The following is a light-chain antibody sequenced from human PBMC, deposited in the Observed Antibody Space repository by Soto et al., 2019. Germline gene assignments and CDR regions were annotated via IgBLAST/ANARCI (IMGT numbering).Light chain of an antibody. CDR1: QSLGTW. Sequence: DIQMTQSPSTLSASVGDRVIITCRASQSLGTWLAWYQQKPGTAPVLLIYDVSRLESGVPSRFSGSGSGTEFTLTISSLQPDDFAPYYCQQYFIYPLTFGGGTRVEIK. CDR2: DVS. CDR3: QQYFIYPLT. J-gene: IGKJ4*01. V-gene: IGKV1-5*01.